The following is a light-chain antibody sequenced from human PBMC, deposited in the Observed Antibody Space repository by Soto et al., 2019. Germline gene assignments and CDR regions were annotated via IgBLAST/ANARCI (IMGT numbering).Light chain of an antibody. Sequence: DIHLTQSPSSLSASVGYRVSISCRASQPISTFLNWYQKKTGRAPKPLIYGASTLHSGVPSRFSGSGSGTDFTLKINRVEAEDVGVYYCMQRIEFPLTFGGGTKV. J-gene: IGKJ4*01. CDR1: QPISTF. CDR3: MQRIEFPLT. V-gene: IGKV1-39*01. CDR2: GAS.